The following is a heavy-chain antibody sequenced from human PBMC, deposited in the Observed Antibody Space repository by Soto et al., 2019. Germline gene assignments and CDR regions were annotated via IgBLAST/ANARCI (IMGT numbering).Heavy chain of an antibody. V-gene: IGHV4-4*07. CDR3: ASGRLVSRYYGLDV. CDR1: GGSMNDYY. CDR2: IFTSGNT. J-gene: IGHJ6*02. Sequence: QVQLQESGPGLVKPSETLSLTCTVSGGSMNDYYWSWIRQPAGKGLEWIGRIFTSGNTNYNPSLRSRLTMSVDTSTDQVSLRLTSLTAADTAVYYCASGRLVSRYYGLDVWGQGTTVTVSS. D-gene: IGHD6-6*01.